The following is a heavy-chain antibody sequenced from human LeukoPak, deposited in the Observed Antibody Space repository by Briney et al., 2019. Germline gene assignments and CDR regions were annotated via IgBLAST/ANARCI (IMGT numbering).Heavy chain of an antibody. D-gene: IGHD3-3*01. CDR3: ARDRRGFWSGYSYYMDV. V-gene: IGHV1-2*02. CDR1: GYTFTVYY. J-gene: IGHJ6*03. CDR2: INPNSGGT. Sequence: EASVKVSCKASGYTFTVYYMHWVRQAPGQGLEWMGWINPNSGGTNYAQKFQGRVTMTRDTSISTAYMELSRLRSDDTAVYYCARDRRGFWSGYSYYMDVWGKGTTVTVSS.